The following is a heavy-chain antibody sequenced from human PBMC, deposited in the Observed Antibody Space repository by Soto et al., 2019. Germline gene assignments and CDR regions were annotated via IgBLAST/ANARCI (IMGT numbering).Heavy chain of an antibody. D-gene: IGHD6-13*01. CDR2: IYYSGST. Sequence: SETLSLTCTVSGGSISSGGYYWSWIRQHPGKGLEWIGYIYYSGSTYYNPSLKSRVTISVDTSKNQFSLKLSSVTAADTAVYYCARDGLCGSWYGGYGMDVWGQGPTVTVSS. CDR3: ARDGLCGSWYGGYGMDV. J-gene: IGHJ6*02. V-gene: IGHV4-31*03. CDR1: GGSISSGGYY.